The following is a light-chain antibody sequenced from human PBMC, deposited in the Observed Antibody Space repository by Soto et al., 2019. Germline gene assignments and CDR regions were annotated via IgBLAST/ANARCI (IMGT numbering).Light chain of an antibody. CDR2: NAS. CDR1: ESLLHTDGNTY. Sequence: DVVMTQTPLSSPVTLGQPASFSCRSIESLLHTDGNTYLNLLQQRSGQPPGLLIYNASYRFSGVPDIFSGSGAGTDSTLKISRVEPEDVGNYYRMQATKSPPNTFGQGTKLEIE. V-gene: IGKV2-24*01. CDR3: MQATKSPPNT. J-gene: IGKJ2*01.